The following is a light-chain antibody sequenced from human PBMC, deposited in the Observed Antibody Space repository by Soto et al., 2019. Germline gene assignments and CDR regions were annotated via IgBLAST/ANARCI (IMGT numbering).Light chain of an antibody. CDR1: SSNIGSNY. CDR3: AAWDNSLTNWV. Sequence: QLVLTQPPSTSGTPGQRVTISCSGRSSNIGSNYVYWYQQFPGTAPKLLIYRNDQRPSGVPDRFSGSKSDTSASLAISGLRSEDEADYYCAAWDNSLTNWVFGGGTKVTVL. CDR2: RND. J-gene: IGLJ3*02. V-gene: IGLV1-47*01.